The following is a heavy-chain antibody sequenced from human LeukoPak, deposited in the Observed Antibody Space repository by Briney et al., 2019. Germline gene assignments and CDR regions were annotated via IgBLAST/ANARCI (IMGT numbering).Heavy chain of an antibody. D-gene: IGHD3-22*01. CDR3: ASRYYYDTRGYFLH. Sequence: PSETLSLTCTVSGNSIRSSSYYWGWIRQSPEKGLEWIGSIYYNGSTYYSASFKSRVTISVDTSQNQFSLKLRSVTAADRAVYYCASRYYYDTRGYFLHWGQGTLVTVSS. CDR1: GNSIRSSSYY. CDR2: IYYNGST. V-gene: IGHV4-39*01. J-gene: IGHJ1*01.